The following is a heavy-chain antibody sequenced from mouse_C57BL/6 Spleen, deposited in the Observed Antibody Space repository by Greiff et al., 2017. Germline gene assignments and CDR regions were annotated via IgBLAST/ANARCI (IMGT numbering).Heavy chain of an antibody. D-gene: IGHD2-5*01. J-gene: IGHJ2*01. CDR1: GYTFTDYY. V-gene: IGHV1-19*01. Sequence: VQLQQSGPVLVKPGASVKMSCKASGYTFTDYYMNWVKQSHGKSLEWIGVINPYNGGTSYNQKFKGKATLTVDKSSSTAYMELNSLTSEDSAVYYCARDYSNYVGYFDYWGQGTTLTVSS. CDR3: ARDYSNYVGYFDY. CDR2: INPYNGGT.